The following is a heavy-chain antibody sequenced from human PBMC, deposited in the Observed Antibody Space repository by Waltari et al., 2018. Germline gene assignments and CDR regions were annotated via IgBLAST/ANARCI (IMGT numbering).Heavy chain of an antibody. Sequence: QLQLKESGPGLLKASETLSLTGDVSGYALTSGLYWGWIRGSPWKGLEWIATVYSDGTTFYDPSLVSRATTTMDTAKNQFSLTLESVTAADTAVYYCMRQVLGYCTSAACRRLESWGQGTLVTVSP. J-gene: IGHJ4*02. D-gene: IGHD2-8*01. V-gene: IGHV4-38-2*01. CDR1: GYALTSGLY. CDR3: MRQVLGYCTSAACRRLES. CDR2: VYSDGTT.